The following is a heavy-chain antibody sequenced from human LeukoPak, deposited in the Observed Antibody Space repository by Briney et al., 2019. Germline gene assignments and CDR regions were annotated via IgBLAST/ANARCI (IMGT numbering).Heavy chain of an antibody. J-gene: IGHJ4*02. CDR3: VNDRSIAAPNNDFFDS. D-gene: IGHD6-6*01. Sequence: PGGSLRLSCSASGFTFNRFYLHWVRQAPGKGLEFVSHISSNGATTYYADSVKGRFTISRDNSKNTLYLQMSSLRADDTAVYYCVNDRSIAAPNNDFFDSWGQGALVTVSS. V-gene: IGHV3-64D*06. CDR2: ISSNGATT. CDR1: GFTFNRFY.